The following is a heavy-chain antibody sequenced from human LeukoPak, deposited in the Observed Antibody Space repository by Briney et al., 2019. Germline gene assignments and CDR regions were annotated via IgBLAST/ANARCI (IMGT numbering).Heavy chain of an antibody. CDR1: GGSISSGDYY. D-gene: IGHD3-22*01. V-gene: IGHV4-30-4*08. CDR2: IYYSGST. Sequence: SQTLSLTCTVSGGSISSGDYYWSWIRQPPGKGLEWIGYIYYSGSTYYNPSLKSRVTISVDTSKNQFSLKLSSVTAADTAVYYCARGYYDSSGYYYIPFDYWGQGTLVTVSS. CDR3: ARGYYDSSGYYYIPFDY. J-gene: IGHJ4*02.